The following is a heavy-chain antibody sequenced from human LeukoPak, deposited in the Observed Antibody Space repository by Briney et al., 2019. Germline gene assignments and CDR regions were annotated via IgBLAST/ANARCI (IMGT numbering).Heavy chain of an antibody. D-gene: IGHD3-22*01. V-gene: IGHV1-2*06. CDR1: GYTFTGYY. Sequence: GASVKVSCKASGYTFTGYYMHWVRQAPGQGLEWMGRINPNSGGTNYAQKFQGRVTMTRDTSISTAYMELSRLRSDDTAVYYCASTYYYDSSGYYQDYWGQGTLVTVSS. CDR3: ASTYYYDSSGYYQDY. CDR2: INPNSGGT. J-gene: IGHJ4*02.